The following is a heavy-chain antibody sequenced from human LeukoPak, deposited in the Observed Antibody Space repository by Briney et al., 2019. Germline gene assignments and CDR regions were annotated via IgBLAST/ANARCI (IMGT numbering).Heavy chain of an antibody. D-gene: IGHD1-26*01. Sequence: GRSLSLSCATSGFTFRSYGMHWVRQAPGKGLEWVAFIRYDGSNKYYADSVKGRFTISRDNSKNTLYLQMNSLRAEDTAVFYCAKDRSGSYSQGLDYWGQGTLVTVSS. CDR2: IRYDGSNK. V-gene: IGHV3-30*02. CDR3: AKDRSGSYSQGLDY. CDR1: GFTFRSYG. J-gene: IGHJ4*02.